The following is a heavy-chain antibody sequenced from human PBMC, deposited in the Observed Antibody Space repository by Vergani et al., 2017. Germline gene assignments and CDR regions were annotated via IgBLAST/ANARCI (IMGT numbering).Heavy chain of an antibody. D-gene: IGHD4-11*01. CDR3: ARDFLTRVTTLDYYYMGV. J-gene: IGHJ6*03. CDR2: ISYDGNKK. V-gene: IGHV3-30*03. Sequence: QVQLVESGGGEVQLGRPLRLSCSAAGFPFSDYGVHWVRQAPGKGLEWVSVISYDGNKKNYADSVKGRFTISRDNSKNTLYLEMNALRAEDTAVYYCARDFLTRVTTLDYYYMGVWGKGTTVTVSS. CDR1: GFPFSDYG.